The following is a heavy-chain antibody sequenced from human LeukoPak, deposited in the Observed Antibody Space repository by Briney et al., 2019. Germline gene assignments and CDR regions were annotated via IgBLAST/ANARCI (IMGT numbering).Heavy chain of an antibody. CDR2: INPNSGDT. D-gene: IGHD4-17*01. CDR1: GYTFTSYY. J-gene: IGHJ1*01. CDR3: TRDRDFGDYAGD. V-gene: IGHV1-2*06. Sequence: ASVKVSCKASGYTFTSYYMHWVRQAPGQGLEWMGRINPNSGDTNIAQKFQGRVTMTRDTSINTAYMELNSLRSDDTAIYYCTRDRDFGDYAGDWGQGTLIIVLS.